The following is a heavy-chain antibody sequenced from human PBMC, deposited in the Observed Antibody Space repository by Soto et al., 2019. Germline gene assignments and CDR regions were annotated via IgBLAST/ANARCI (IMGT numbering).Heavy chain of an antibody. CDR3: ARGGSIVVVVAATGGYYYYMDV. V-gene: IGHV1-46*03. CDR1: GYTFTSYY. Sequence: VASVKVSCKASGYTFTSYYMHWLRQAPGQGLEWMGIINPSGGSTSYAQKFQGRVTMTRDTSTSTVYMELSSLRSEDTAVYYCARGGSIVVVVAATGGYYYYMDVWGKGTTVTVSS. D-gene: IGHD2-15*01. J-gene: IGHJ6*03. CDR2: INPSGGST.